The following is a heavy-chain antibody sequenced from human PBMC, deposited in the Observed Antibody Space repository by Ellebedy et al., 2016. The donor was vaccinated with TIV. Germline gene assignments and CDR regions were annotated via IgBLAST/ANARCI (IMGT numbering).Heavy chain of an antibody. CDR2: AYYRSTWIY. D-gene: IGHD6-13*01. CDR1: GDSVSNNGVT. Sequence: SQTLSLTCAISGDSVSNNGVTWNWIRQSPSRGLEWLGRAYYRSTWIYNYAVSVKGRITINPDTSNNQLSLHLNSVTPEDTAVYYCARRSSRNVMDVWGQGTTVTVSS. V-gene: IGHV6-1*01. CDR3: ARRSSRNVMDV. J-gene: IGHJ6*02.